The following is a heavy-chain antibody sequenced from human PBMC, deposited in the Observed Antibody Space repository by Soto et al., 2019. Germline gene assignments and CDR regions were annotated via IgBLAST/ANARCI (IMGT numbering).Heavy chain of an antibody. D-gene: IGHD6-19*01. CDR1: GGSTSSYY. V-gene: IGHV4-59*01. CDR2: IYYSGST. CDR3: ARDSSGWYTFDY. Sequence: TSETLSLTCTVSGGSTSSYYWSWIRQPPGKGLEWIGYIYYSGSTNYNPSLKSRVTISVDTSKNQFSLKLSSVTAADTAVYYCARDSSGWYTFDYWGQGTLVTVS. J-gene: IGHJ4*02.